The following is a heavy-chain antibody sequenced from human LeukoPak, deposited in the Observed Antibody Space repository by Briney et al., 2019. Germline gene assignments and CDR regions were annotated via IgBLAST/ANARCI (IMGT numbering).Heavy chain of an antibody. Sequence: ASVKVSCKASGYTFTSYGISWVRQAPGQGLEWMGWISAYNGNTNYAQKLQGRVTMTTDTSTSTAYMELRSLRSDDTAVYYCARRPVAGTWGYYYYYMDVWGKGTTVTVSS. CDR3: ARRPVAGTWGYYYYYMDV. J-gene: IGHJ6*03. CDR1: GYTFTSYG. CDR2: ISAYNGNT. D-gene: IGHD6-19*01. V-gene: IGHV1-18*01.